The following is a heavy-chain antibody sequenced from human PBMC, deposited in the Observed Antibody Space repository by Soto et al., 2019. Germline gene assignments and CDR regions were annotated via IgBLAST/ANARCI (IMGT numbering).Heavy chain of an antibody. CDR2: VYYDGRT. V-gene: IGHV4-31*03. CDR1: GVSISSGGYY. CDR3: VRGKPIFDSIGLDFDY. Sequence: QVQLQESRPGLVKPSQTLSLTCSVSGVSISSGGYYWSWLRQHPRKGLEWIGHVYYDGRTYYNPSRKRRITMSVDTSESQFSLLWRSLTAADTAVYFCVRGKPIFDSIGLDFDYCGQGIQVTVSS. J-gene: IGHJ4*02. D-gene: IGHD3-3*01.